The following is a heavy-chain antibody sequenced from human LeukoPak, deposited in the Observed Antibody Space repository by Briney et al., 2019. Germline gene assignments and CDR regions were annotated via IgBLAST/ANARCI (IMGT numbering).Heavy chain of an antibody. J-gene: IGHJ4*02. CDR1: GASISSYY. V-gene: IGHV4-59*08. D-gene: IGHD6-19*01. Sequence: SETLSLTCTVSGASISSYYWSWIRQPLGKGREWIGYVYDSGSTNYNPPLKSRVSISVDTSKNQFSLNLSSVTAADTAVYYCAAFRQWLVILDYWGQGTLVTVSS. CDR2: VYDSGST. CDR3: AAFRQWLVILDY.